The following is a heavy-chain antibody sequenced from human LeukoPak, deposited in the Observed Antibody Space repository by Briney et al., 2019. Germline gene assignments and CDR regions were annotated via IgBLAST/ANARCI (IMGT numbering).Heavy chain of an antibody. J-gene: IGHJ5*02. Sequence: ASVKVSCKASGYTFTSYGISWVRQAPGQGLEWMGWISAYNGNTNYAQKLQGRVTMTTDKSTSTAYMELSSLRSEDTAVYYCARDRGGAVADPNWFDPWGQGTLVTVSS. CDR3: ARDRGGAVADPNWFDP. V-gene: IGHV1-18*01. CDR2: ISAYNGNT. D-gene: IGHD6-19*01. CDR1: GYTFTSYG.